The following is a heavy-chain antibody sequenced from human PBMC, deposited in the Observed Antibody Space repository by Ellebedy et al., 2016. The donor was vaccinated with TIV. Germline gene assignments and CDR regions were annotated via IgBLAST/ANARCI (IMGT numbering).Heavy chain of an antibody. J-gene: IGHJ4*02. CDR3: ARGHLRYCSGGSCYSPLDY. Sequence: MPSETLSLTCAVYGGSFSGYYWSWIRQPPGKGLEWIGEINHSGSTNYNPSLKSRVTISVDTSKNQFSLKLTSVTAADTAVFYCARGHLRYCSGGSCYSPLDYWGQGILVTVSS. D-gene: IGHD2-15*01. V-gene: IGHV4-34*01. CDR1: GGSFSGYY. CDR2: INHSGST.